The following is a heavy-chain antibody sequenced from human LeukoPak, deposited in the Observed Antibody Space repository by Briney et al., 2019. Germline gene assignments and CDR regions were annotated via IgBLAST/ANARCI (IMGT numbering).Heavy chain of an antibody. CDR1: GGSFSGYY. Sequence: SETLSLTCAVYGGSFSGYYWSWIRQPPGKGLEWIGEINHSGSTNYNPSLKSRVTISVDTSKNQFSLKLSSVTAADTAVYYYARVELGIGYWGQGTLVTVSS. CDR3: ARVELGIGY. D-gene: IGHD7-27*01. CDR2: INHSGST. V-gene: IGHV4-34*01. J-gene: IGHJ4*02.